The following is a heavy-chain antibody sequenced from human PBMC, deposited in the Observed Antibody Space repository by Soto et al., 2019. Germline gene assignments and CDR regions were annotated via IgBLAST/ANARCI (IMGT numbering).Heavy chain of an antibody. Sequence: GGSLRLSCAASGFTFRTCSMNWVRQAPGKGLEWVSVISGVDTGTAYGESVKGRFTISRDDSKNMMYLHMTSLRADDTAVYYCAKCRTTNPCRDIDYWGQGALVTVSS. CDR1: GFTFRTCS. CDR3: AKCRTTNPCRDIDY. D-gene: IGHD2-21*02. V-gene: IGHV3-23*01. J-gene: IGHJ4*02. CDR2: ISGVDTGT.